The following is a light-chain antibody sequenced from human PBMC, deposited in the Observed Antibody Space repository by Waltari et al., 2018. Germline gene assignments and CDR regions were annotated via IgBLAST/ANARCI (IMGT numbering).Light chain of an antibody. CDR3: QQYYTTPYT. Sequence: DIVMTQSPDSLAVSLGERATINCNSSQSFLYSSNKKNYLAWYQKKPGQPPKLLISWASTRESGVPDRFSGSGSGTDFTLTISSLQAEDVAVYYCQQYYTTPYTFGQGTKLEIK. J-gene: IGKJ2*01. CDR1: QSFLYSSNKKNY. V-gene: IGKV4-1*01. CDR2: WAS.